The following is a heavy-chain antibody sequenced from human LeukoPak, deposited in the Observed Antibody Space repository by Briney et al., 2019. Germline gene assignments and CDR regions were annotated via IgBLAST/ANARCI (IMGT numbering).Heavy chain of an antibody. V-gene: IGHV3-23*01. Sequence: GGSLRLSCAASGFTFSNYAMSWVRQTPRKGLEWVSAISGGGGTTYYADSVKGRFTISRDNSKNTLYLQMNSLRAEDTAVYYCARGGRLTVTTGLDYWGQGSLVTVSS. CDR1: GFTFSNYA. J-gene: IGHJ4*02. CDR3: ARGGRLTVTTGLDY. CDR2: ISGGGGTT. D-gene: IGHD4-17*01.